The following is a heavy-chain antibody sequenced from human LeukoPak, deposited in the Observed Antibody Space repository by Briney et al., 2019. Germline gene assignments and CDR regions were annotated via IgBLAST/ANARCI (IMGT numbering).Heavy chain of an antibody. CDR2: IYYSGST. D-gene: IGHD1-26*01. Sequence: SETLSLTCTGSGGSISSYYWSWIRQPPGKGLEGIGYIYYSGSTNYNPSLKSRVTISVDTSKNQFSLKLSSVTAADTAVYYCARDRRRELLHAFDIWGQGTMVTVSS. J-gene: IGHJ3*02. V-gene: IGHV4-59*01. CDR1: GGSISSYY. CDR3: ARDRRRELLHAFDI.